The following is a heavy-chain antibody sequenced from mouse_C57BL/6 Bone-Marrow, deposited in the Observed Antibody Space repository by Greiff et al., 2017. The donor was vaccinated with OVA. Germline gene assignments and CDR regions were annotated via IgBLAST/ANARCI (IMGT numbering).Heavy chain of an antibody. D-gene: IGHD2-3*01. CDR2: IHPNSGST. J-gene: IGHJ3*01. Sequence: VQLQQSGAELVKPGASVKLSCKASGYTFTSYWMHWVKQRPGQGLEWIGMIHPNSGSTNYNEKFKSKATLTVDKSSSTAYMQLSSLTSEDSAVYYCARPYDGYYDWFAYWGQGTLVTVSA. CDR3: ARPYDGYYDWFAY. V-gene: IGHV1-64*01. CDR1: GYTFTSYW.